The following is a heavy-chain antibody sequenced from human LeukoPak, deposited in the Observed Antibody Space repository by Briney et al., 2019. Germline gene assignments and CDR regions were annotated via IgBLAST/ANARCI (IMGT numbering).Heavy chain of an antibody. V-gene: IGHV4-39*01. CDR3: ARRTPILKNYDSDPIDAVDI. CDR1: GGSISSSSYY. J-gene: IGHJ3*02. D-gene: IGHD3-22*01. Sequence: KPSETLSLTCTVSGGSISSSSYYWGWIRQPPGKGLEWIGNIYYSGSTYDNSSLKSRVTISVDTSKNQFSLRLSSVTAADTAVYYCARRTPILKNYDSDPIDAVDIWGQGTMVTVSS. CDR2: IYYSGST.